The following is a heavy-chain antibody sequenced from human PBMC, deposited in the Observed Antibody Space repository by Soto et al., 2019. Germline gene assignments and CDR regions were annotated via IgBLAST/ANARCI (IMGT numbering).Heavy chain of an antibody. CDR3: ARGGASSKPFDY. CDR2: TSYSDGT. D-gene: IGHD6-13*01. Sequence: SETLSLTCTVSGGSINGYFWSWIRQPPGKGLEWIAFTSYSDGTNYNPSLKSRVSVSMDTSKNQLSLKLTSVTAADTAVYYCARGGASSKPFDYWGQGTRVTVSS. J-gene: IGHJ4*02. CDR1: GGSINGYF. V-gene: IGHV4-59*01.